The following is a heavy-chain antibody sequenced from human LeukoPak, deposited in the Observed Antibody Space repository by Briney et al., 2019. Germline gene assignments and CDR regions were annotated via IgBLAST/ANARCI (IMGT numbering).Heavy chain of an antibody. D-gene: IGHD5-18*01. V-gene: IGHV1-18*01. CDR3: ATKDTAMVSFPN. CDR1: GYTFTSYG. Sequence: ASVKVSYKASGYTFTSYGISWVRQAPGQGLEWMGWISAYNGNTNYAQKLQGRVTMTTDTSTSTAYMELRSLRSDDTAVYYCATKDTAMVSFPNWGQGTLVTVSS. J-gene: IGHJ4*02. CDR2: ISAYNGNT.